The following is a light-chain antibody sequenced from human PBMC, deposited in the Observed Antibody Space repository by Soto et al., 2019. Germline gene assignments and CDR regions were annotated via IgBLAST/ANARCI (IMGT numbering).Light chain of an antibody. J-gene: IGKJ1*01. CDR2: AAS. Sequence: DIQMTQSPSSLSASVGDRVSITCRANQSISTHLSWYQQKPGKAPKLLIYAASSLQSWVPSRFTGSGSGTDFTLTISSLQPEDFATYYCQQSYTSWWTFGQGTKVDIK. V-gene: IGKV1-39*01. CDR1: QSISTH. CDR3: QQSYTSWWT.